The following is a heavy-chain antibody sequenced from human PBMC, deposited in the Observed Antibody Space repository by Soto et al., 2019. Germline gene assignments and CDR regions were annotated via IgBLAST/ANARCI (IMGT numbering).Heavy chain of an antibody. J-gene: IGHJ6*04. D-gene: IGHD3-3*01. V-gene: IGHV1-69*01. Sequence: QVQLVQSGAEVKKPGSSVKVSCKASGGTFSSYAISWVRQAPGQGLEWMGGIIPIFGTANYAQKYQGIVTIAADESTSTADMELSSLRSEDTAVYYCASAYTDRITIFGGVRGMDVWGEGTTVTVSS. CDR2: IIPIFGTA. CDR1: GGTFSSYA. CDR3: ASAYTDRITIFGGVRGMDV.